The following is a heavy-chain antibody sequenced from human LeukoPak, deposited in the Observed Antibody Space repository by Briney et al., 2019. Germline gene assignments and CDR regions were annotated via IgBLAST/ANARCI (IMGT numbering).Heavy chain of an antibody. CDR1: GGSIDSYY. D-gene: IGHD2-2*01. V-gene: IGHV4-59*01. CDR3: ARVYQSAEYYFDS. CDR2: IYYTGST. Sequence: SETLSLTCTVSGGSIDSYYWSWIRQPPGKGLEWIGYIYYTGSTEYHPSLKSRVTISLATSKTQFSLKLTSVTAADTAVYYCARVYQSAEYYFDSWGQGNLVSVSS. J-gene: IGHJ4*02.